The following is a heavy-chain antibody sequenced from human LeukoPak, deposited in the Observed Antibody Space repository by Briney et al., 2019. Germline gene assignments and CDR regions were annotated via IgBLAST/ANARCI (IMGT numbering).Heavy chain of an antibody. Sequence: GGSLRLSCAASGFTFYSYAMSWVRQAPGKGLEWVSSISGSGYSTYYGDSVKGRFTISRDNSKNMLYLQMNSLRPEDTAVYYCAKDRLSNGDPTGYWGQGTLVTVSS. CDR2: ISGSGYST. CDR1: GFTFYSYA. CDR3: AKDRLSNGDPTGY. D-gene: IGHD2-21*02. V-gene: IGHV3-23*01. J-gene: IGHJ4*02.